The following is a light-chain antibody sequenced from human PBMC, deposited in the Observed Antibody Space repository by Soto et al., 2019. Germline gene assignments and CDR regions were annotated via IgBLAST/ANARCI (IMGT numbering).Light chain of an antibody. V-gene: IGKV3-15*01. CDR3: QQYNSWPPYT. CDR2: GAS. CDR1: QSVSSN. J-gene: IGKJ2*01. Sequence: EVVMTQSPATVSVSPGERATLSCRASQSVSSNLAWYQQKPGQAPGLLIYGASTRATGTPARFSGSGSGTEFTLTISSLQSEDFAVYYCQQYNSWPPYTFGQGTKLEIK.